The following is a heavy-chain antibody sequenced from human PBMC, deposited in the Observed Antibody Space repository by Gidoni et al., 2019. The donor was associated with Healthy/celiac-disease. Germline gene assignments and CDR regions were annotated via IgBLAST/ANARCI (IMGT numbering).Heavy chain of an antibody. Sequence: QVQLVESGGGVVQPGRSLRLSCAASGFTFSSYAMHWVRQAPGKGLEWVAVISYDGSNKYYADSVKGRFTISRDNSKNTLYLQMNSLRAEDTAVYYCARVPHGDYEVYWGQGTLVTVSS. CDR3: ARVPHGDYEVY. CDR1: GFTFSSYA. CDR2: ISYDGSNK. V-gene: IGHV3-30-3*01. J-gene: IGHJ4*02. D-gene: IGHD4-17*01.